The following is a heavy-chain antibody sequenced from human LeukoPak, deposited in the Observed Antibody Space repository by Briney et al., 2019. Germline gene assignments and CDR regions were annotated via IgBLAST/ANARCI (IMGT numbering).Heavy chain of an antibody. V-gene: IGHV1-8*01. Sequence: ASVKVSCKASGYTFTSYDINWVRQATGQGLEWMGWMNPNSGNTGYAQKFQGRVTMTRNTSISTAYMELSSLRSDDTAVYYCARGGWGSSSAYYYYMDVWGKGTTVTVSS. J-gene: IGHJ6*03. CDR2: MNPNSGNT. CDR1: GYTFTSYD. D-gene: IGHD6-6*01. CDR3: ARGGWGSSSAYYYYMDV.